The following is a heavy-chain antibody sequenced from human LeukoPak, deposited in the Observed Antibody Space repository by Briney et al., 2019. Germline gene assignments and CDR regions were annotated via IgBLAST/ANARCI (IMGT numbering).Heavy chain of an antibody. CDR1: RCSISGYS. V-gene: IGHV4-59*01. Sequence: SETLSLTCTVSRCSISGYSWSCIRQSPGGGLEWIGYIYYSGDTAYNPSLRSRVTMSVDTSKNQFSLQLRSMTTADTAVYYCVRGPYDASISKWFDPWGQGTLVTVSS. CDR3: VRGPYDASISKWFDP. CDR2: IYYSGDT. D-gene: IGHD3-22*01. J-gene: IGHJ5*02.